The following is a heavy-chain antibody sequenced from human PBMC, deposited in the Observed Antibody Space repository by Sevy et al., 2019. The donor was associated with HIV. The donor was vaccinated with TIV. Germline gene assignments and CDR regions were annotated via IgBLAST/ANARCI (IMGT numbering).Heavy chain of an antibody. Sequence: GGSLRRSCAASGFTLSNCNMNWVRQAPGKGLEWISYIRSGDDTIYYPQSLKGRFPFSRDNAKNSLYLQMDSLTDEDTAVYYCAKDRWDTTSPSRALDFWGQGTLVTVSS. CDR1: GFTLSNCN. J-gene: IGHJ4*02. CDR2: IRSGDDTI. D-gene: IGHD5-18*01. CDR3: AKDRWDTTSPSRALDF. V-gene: IGHV3-48*02.